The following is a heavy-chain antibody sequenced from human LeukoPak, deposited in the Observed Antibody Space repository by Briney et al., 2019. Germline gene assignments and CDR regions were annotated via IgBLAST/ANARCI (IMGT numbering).Heavy chain of an antibody. D-gene: IGHD4-23*01. Sequence: GGSLRLSCAAAGFTFSDYYMSWIRQAPGKGLEWVSYISSSGSTIYYADSVKGRFTISRDNAKNSLYLQMNSLRAEDTAVYYCASRLNGGPPPKWGQGTLVTVSS. CDR3: ASRLNGGPPPK. CDR2: ISSSGSTI. CDR1: GFTFSDYY. J-gene: IGHJ4*02. V-gene: IGHV3-11*01.